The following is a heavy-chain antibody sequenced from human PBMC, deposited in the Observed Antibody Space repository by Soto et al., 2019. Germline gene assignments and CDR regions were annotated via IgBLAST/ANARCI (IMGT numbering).Heavy chain of an antibody. V-gene: IGHV4-4*02. CDR1: GGSITGVNW. CDR2: THHGGAT. J-gene: IGHJ6*02. Sequence: QVQLQESGPGLVQPSGTLSLTCAVSGGSITGVNWWSWVRKPPGKGLEWIGETHHGGATNYNPSLKSRVTISVDASKNQFSLKLNSVTAADTAMFYCATQGFYRMGVWGRGNTVTVSS. CDR3: ATQGFYRMGV.